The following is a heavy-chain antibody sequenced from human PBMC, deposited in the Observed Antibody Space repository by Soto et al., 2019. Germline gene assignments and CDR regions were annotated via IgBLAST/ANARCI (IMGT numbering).Heavy chain of an antibody. V-gene: IGHV4-30-2*01. CDR3: ARIHWAQSSLDY. D-gene: IGHD6-19*01. J-gene: IGHJ4*02. Sequence: SETLSLTCAVSGGSIDSGAFSLSWIRQPPGKGLEWIGYVTHSGTAYSIPSLDGRLTLSVDSSQTQFSLKLTSVTAADLAFYYCARIHWAQSSLDYWGRGIVVTVSS. CDR1: GGSIDSGAFS. CDR2: VTHSGTA.